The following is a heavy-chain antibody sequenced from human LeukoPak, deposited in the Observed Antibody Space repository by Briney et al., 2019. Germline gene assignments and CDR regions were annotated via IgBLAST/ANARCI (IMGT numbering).Heavy chain of an antibody. J-gene: IGHJ4*02. Sequence: QPGGSLRLSCAASGFTFSSCAMSWVRQAPGKGLEWVSAISGSGGSTYYADSAKGRFTISRDNSKDTLYLQMNSLRAEDTAVYYCAKKRGGSYQLLSFDYWGQGTLVTVSS. D-gene: IGHD2-2*01. CDR3: AKKRGGSYQLLSFDY. CDR1: GFTFSSCA. CDR2: ISGSGGST. V-gene: IGHV3-23*01.